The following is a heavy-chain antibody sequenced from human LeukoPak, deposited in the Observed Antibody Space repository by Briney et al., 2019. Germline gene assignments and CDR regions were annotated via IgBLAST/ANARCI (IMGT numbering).Heavy chain of an antibody. CDR2: IYPDDSDT. CDR1: GYRFSDYW. J-gene: IGHJ4*02. D-gene: IGHD3-22*01. V-gene: IGHV5-51*01. CDR3: ARREYSGHSYFDY. Sequence: GGSLKISCKASGYRFSDYWIGWVRQMPGKGLEWMGIIYPDDSDTRYSPSFQGQVTISADKSIGTAYLQWSTLKASDTAIYYCARREYSGHSYFDYWSQGTLVTVSS.